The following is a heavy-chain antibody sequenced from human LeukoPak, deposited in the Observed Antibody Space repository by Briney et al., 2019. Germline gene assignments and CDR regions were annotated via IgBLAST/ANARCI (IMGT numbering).Heavy chain of an antibody. CDR3: ARGATIAFDI. J-gene: IGHJ3*02. V-gene: IGHV3-30-3*01. Sequence: GGSLRLSCAASGFTFSSYAMHWVRQAPGKGLERVAVISYDGSNKYYADSVKGRFTISRDNSKNTLYLQMNSLRAEDTAVYYCARGATIAFDIWGQGTMVTVSS. CDR1: GFTFSSYA. CDR2: ISYDGSNK. D-gene: IGHD5-12*01.